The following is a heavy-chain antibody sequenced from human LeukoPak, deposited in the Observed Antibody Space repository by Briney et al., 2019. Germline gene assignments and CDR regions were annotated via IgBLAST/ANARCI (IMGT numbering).Heavy chain of an antibody. CDR1: GGSISSGGYY. D-gene: IGHD2-2*02. V-gene: IGHV4-31*03. Sequence: SETLSLTCTVSGGSISSGGYYWSWIRQHPGKGLEWIGYIYYSGSTYYNPSLKSRVTISVDTSKNQFSLKLSSVTAADKAVYYCARVLVRYCSSTSCYTNWFDPWGQGTLVTVSS. CDR2: IYYSGST. CDR3: ARVLVRYCSSTSCYTNWFDP. J-gene: IGHJ5*02.